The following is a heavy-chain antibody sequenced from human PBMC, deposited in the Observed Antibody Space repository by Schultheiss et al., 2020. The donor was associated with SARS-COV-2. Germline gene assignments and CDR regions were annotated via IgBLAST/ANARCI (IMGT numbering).Heavy chain of an antibody. Sequence: GGSLRLSCAASGFSFSSYSMNWVRQAPGKGLEWVAEISASGTNILYADSVKGRFTISRDNSKNTLYLQMNSLKTEDTAVYYCTTKSDYYDPFPADYWGQGTLVTVSS. CDR3: TTKSDYYDPFPADY. CDR1: GFSFSSYS. CDR2: ISASGTNI. J-gene: IGHJ4*02. V-gene: IGHV3-21*03. D-gene: IGHD3-22*01.